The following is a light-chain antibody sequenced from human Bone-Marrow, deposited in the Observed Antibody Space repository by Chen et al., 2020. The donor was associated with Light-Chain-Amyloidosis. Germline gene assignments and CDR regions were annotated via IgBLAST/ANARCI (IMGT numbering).Light chain of an antibody. CDR3: HLYGRSPPCT. CDR1: QSVSSTY. V-gene: IGKV3-20*01. Sequence: EIVLTQSPGTLSLSPGERATLSCRASQSVSSTYLAWYQQKPGQGPRLLIYGASTRATGIPDRFSGSGSGTDFTLTISRLEPEDFAVYYCHLYGRSPPCTFGQGTKLEIK. CDR2: GAS. J-gene: IGKJ2*02.